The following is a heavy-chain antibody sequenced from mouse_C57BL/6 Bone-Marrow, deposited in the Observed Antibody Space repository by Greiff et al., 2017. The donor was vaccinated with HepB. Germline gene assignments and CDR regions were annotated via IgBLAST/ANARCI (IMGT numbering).Heavy chain of an antibody. CDR1: GFTFNTYA. CDR3: VRGKDDYDDPYYFDY. CDR2: IRSKSSNYAT. J-gene: IGHJ2*01. V-gene: IGHV10-3*01. D-gene: IGHD2-4*01. Sequence: EVQLVESGGGLVQPKGSLKLSCAASGFTFNTYAMHWVRQAPGKGLEWVARIRSKSSNYATYYADSVKDRFTISRDDSQSMLHLQMNNLKTEDTAMYYCVRGKDDYDDPYYFDYWGQGTTLTVSS.